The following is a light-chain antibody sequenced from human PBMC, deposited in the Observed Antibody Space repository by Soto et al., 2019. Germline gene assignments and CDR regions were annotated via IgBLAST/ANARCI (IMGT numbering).Light chain of an antibody. CDR2: EVS. J-gene: IGLJ1*01. CDR1: SSDIGAYNY. V-gene: IGLV2-8*01. CDR3: SAYAGRYTFV. Sequence: QSALTQPPSASGSPGQSVTISCTGTSSDIGAYNYVSWYQQHPGKAPKFMIYEVSKRPSGVPDRFSGSKSGNTAFLTVSGLQAEDEADYYCSAYAGRYTFVFGTGTKVTVL.